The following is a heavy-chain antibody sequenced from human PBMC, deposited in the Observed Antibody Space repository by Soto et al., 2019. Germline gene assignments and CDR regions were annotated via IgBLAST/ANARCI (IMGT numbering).Heavy chain of an antibody. D-gene: IGHD1-20*01. V-gene: IGHV1-8*01. CDR2: VNPRSGNT. CDR1: GYTFTTYD. CDR3: ARASMYIWNDH. Sequence: QVQLVQSGAEVKRPGASVKVSCEASGYTFTTYDINWVRQASVQELEWMGCVNPRSGNTVYVQKFHGRVTMARDTSISTAYMELSSLKSDDTAIYYCARASMYIWNDHWGQGTLVTVSP. J-gene: IGHJ5*02.